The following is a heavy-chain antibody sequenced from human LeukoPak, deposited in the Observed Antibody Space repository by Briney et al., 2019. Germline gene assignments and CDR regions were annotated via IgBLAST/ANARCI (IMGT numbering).Heavy chain of an antibody. Sequence: SETLSLTCTVSGGSISSSSYYWGWIRQPPGKGLEWIGSIYYSGSTYYNPSLKSRVTISVDTSKNQFSLKLSSVTAADTAVYYCARHVGNSLGDYFDYWGQGTLVTVSS. CDR2: IYYSGST. J-gene: IGHJ4*02. V-gene: IGHV4-39*01. CDR3: ARHVGNSLGDYFDY. CDR1: GGSISSSSYY. D-gene: IGHD2/OR15-2a*01.